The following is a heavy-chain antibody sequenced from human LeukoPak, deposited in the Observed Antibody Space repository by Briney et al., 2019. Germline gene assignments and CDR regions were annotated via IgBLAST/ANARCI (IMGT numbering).Heavy chain of an antibody. CDR3: ARHKGWEGYGVYHGRYYYGMDV. Sequence: PSETLSLTCTVSGGSISSYYWSWIRQPPGKGLEWIGYIYYSGSTNYNPSLKSRVTISVDTSKNQFSLKLSSVTAADTAVYYCARHKGWEGYGVYHGRYYYGMDVWGQGTTVTVSS. CDR1: GGSISSYY. CDR2: IYYSGST. J-gene: IGHJ6*02. V-gene: IGHV4-59*08. D-gene: IGHD4-17*01.